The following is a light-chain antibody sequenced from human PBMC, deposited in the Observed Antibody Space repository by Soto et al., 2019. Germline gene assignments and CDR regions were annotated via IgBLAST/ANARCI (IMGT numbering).Light chain of an antibody. CDR1: QSVTSRY. Sequence: EIELTQSPGTLSLSPGERATLSCKATQSVTSRYFAWYQQKPGQAPRLLIYGVSSRATDIPDRLSGSGSRTDFTLTISRLEPEDFVVYYCQQYSRLPHTFGQGTKLEAK. CDR3: QQYSRLPHT. CDR2: GVS. J-gene: IGKJ2*01. V-gene: IGKV3-20*01.